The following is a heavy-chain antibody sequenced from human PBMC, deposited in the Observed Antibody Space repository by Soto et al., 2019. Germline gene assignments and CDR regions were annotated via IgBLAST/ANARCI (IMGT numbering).Heavy chain of an antibody. CDR3: ARDLEAARACCYYGMDV. CDR2: IIPMCGTA. J-gene: IGHJ6*02. D-gene: IGHD6-6*01. CDR1: GGTFSNYA. Sequence: QVQLVQSGAEVKKPGSSVKVSCKASGGTFSNYAISWVRQAPGQGLEWMGGIIPMCGTANYAQKCQGRATITADESTSTAYMELSRFRSEDTAVYYCARDLEAARACCYYGMDVWGQGTTVTVSS. V-gene: IGHV1-69*12.